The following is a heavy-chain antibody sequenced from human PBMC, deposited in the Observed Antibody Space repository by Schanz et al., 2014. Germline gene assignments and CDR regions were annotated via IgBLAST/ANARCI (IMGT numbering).Heavy chain of an antibody. V-gene: IGHV3-23*01. CDR3: AKDQGSYGSGSYSCFDY. D-gene: IGHD3-10*01. Sequence: EVHLLESGGGLVQPGGSLRLSCAASGFTFSSYAMSWVRQASGKGLEWVSAISGSGASTYYADSVKGRFTISRDNSKNTLYLQMNSLRAEDTAVYYCAKDQGSYGSGSYSCFDYWGQGTLATVSS. CDR1: GFTFSSYA. CDR2: ISGSGAST. J-gene: IGHJ4*02.